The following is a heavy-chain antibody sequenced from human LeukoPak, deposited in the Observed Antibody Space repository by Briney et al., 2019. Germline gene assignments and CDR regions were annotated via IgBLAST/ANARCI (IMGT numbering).Heavy chain of an antibody. CDR1: GFSFSTYA. D-gene: IGHD2-15*01. CDR2: ITSGSTTI. J-gene: IGHJ4*02. V-gene: IGHV3-48*01. CDR3: ARGSDVSDY. Sequence: GGSLRLSCAAPGFSFSTYAMSWVRQAPGKGLEWVSYITSGSTTIYYADSVKGRFTISRDNAKNSLYLQMNSLRAEDTAVYYCARGSDVSDYWGQGTLVTVSS.